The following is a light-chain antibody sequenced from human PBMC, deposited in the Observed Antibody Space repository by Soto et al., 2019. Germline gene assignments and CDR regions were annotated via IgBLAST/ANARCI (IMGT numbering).Light chain of an antibody. V-gene: IGLV2-14*01. CDR3: SSYTSSSTYV. CDR1: SSDVGGYNY. J-gene: IGLJ1*01. Sequence: QSVLTQPASVSGSPGQSITISCTGTSSDVGGYNYVSWYQQHPGKAPKLMIYEVNSRPSGVSDRFSGSKSGNTASLTISGLQAEDEADYYCSSYTSSSTYVFGTGTTLTVL. CDR2: EVN.